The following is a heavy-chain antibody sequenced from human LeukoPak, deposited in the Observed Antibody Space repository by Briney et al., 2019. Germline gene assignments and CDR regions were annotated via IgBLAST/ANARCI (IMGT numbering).Heavy chain of an antibody. CDR1: GFSLSTSGVG. V-gene: IGHV2-5*02. CDR3: AHRGSWNPEYYYYMDV. Sequence: KSGPTLVNPTQTLTLTCTFSGFSLSTSGVGVGWIRQPPGKALEWLAFIFWDDDKRYSPSLKSRLTITKDTSKNQVVLTMTNMDPVDTATYYCAHRGSWNPEYYYYMDVWGKGTTVTVSS. CDR2: IFWDDDK. D-gene: IGHD6-13*01. J-gene: IGHJ6*03.